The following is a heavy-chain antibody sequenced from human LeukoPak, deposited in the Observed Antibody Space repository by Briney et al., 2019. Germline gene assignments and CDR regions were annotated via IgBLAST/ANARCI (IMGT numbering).Heavy chain of an antibody. CDR3: AGDHQDYGANSALWY. CDR1: GVSISRYY. Sequence: SETLSLTCTVSGVSISRYYWSWIRQPAGKGLQWIGRVQTSGSTNYNPSLESRIIMSVDTSKNQFSLKLTSVTAADTAVYYCAGDHQDYGANSALWYWGQGTLVIVSS. CDR2: VQTSGST. D-gene: IGHD4-23*01. J-gene: IGHJ4*02. V-gene: IGHV4-4*07.